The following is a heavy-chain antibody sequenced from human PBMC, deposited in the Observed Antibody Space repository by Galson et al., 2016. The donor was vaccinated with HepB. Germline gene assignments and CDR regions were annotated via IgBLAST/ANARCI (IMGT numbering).Heavy chain of an antibody. V-gene: IGHV5-51*01. J-gene: IGHJ4*02. CDR2: IYPGDSDT. CDR1: GYSFNNYW. D-gene: IGHD6-19*01. CDR3: ARSPSSPRAPQVADY. Sequence: QSGAEVKKPGESLKISCKGSGYSFNNYWIAWVRQLPEKGLEWMGSIYPGDSDTRYSPSFRGQVTISADRSISTAYLQWSSLKAPDTAMYYCARSPSSPRAPQVADYWGQGTLVTCSS.